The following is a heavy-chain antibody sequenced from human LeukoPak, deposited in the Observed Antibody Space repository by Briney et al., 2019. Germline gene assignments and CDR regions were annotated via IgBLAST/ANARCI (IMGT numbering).Heavy chain of an antibody. D-gene: IGHD6-13*01. Sequence: GGSLRLPCSASGFTFSTYWMSWVRQAPGKGLEWVGRIKSKANGGTIDYAAPVNGRFTISRDDLKQTVYLQMNSLKIEDAAAYFCSTGWYLDNWGQGTLVTVSS. CDR2: IKSKANGGTI. CDR3: STGWYLDN. J-gene: IGHJ4*02. CDR1: GFTFSTYW. V-gene: IGHV3-15*01.